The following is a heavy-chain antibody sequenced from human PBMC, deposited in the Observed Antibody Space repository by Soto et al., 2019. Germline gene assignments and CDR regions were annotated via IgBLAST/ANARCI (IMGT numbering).Heavy chain of an antibody. CDR2: IYHSGST. CDR3: ATSYGNAWSTY. Sequence: ASETLSLTCAVSSGSISSSNWWSWVRQPPGKGLEWIGEIYHSGSTNYNPSLKSRVTISVDKSKNQFTLQLTSVTAEDTAVYYCATSYGNAWSTYWGQGTQVTVSS. J-gene: IGHJ4*02. D-gene: IGHD3-10*01. V-gene: IGHV4-4*02. CDR1: SGSISSSNW.